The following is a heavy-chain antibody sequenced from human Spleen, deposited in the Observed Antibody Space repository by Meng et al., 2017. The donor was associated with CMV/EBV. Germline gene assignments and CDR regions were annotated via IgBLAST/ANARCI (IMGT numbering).Heavy chain of an antibody. CDR2: IYYSGST. CDR3: ARGNSGREWFDP. CDR1: GGSVSSGGYY. D-gene: IGHD6-19*01. V-gene: IGHV4-31*03. Sequence: QVHLQERGPGLLKPSQTLPLTCTVSGGSVSSGGYYWTWIRQHPGKGLEWFGHIYYSGSTFYNPSLKRRVIISIDTSKNQFSLKLSSVTAADTAVYYCARGNSGREWFDPWGQGTLVTVSS. J-gene: IGHJ5*02.